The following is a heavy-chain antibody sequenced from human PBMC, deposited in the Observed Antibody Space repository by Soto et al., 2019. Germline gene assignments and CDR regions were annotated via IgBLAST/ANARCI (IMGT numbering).Heavy chain of an antibody. Sequence: ASVKVSCKASGYTFTSYGISWVRQAPGQGLEWMGWMNPNSGNTGYAQKFQGRVTMTRNTSISTAHMELSSLRSEDTAVYYCARGFPYYDFWSGYHYTDYYYYYYMDVWGKGTTVTVSS. CDR2: MNPNSGNT. D-gene: IGHD3-3*01. CDR3: ARGFPYYDFWSGYHYTDYYYYYYMDV. V-gene: IGHV1-8*02. J-gene: IGHJ6*03. CDR1: GYTFTSYG.